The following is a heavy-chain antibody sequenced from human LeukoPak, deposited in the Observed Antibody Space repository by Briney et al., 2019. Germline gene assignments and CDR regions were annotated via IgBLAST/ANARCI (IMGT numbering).Heavy chain of an antibody. CDR3: ARHRQSRHSSSWAFDY. CDR1: GGSISSYY. CDR2: IYTSGST. V-gene: IGHV4-4*09. D-gene: IGHD6-13*01. Sequence: SETLSLTCTVSGGSISSYYWSWIRQPPGNGLEWIGYIYTSGSTNYNPSLKSRVTISVDTSKNQFSLKLSSVTAADTAVYYCARHRQSRHSSSWAFDYWGQGTLVTVSS. J-gene: IGHJ4*02.